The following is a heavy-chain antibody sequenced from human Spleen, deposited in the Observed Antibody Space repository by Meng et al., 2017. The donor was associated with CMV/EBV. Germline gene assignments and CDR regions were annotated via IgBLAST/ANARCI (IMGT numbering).Heavy chain of an antibody. D-gene: IGHD2-2*01. Sequence: SGFTFSSDAMHWVRQGAGKGLEWVAVISYDGSNKYYADSVKGRFTISRDNSKNTLYLQMNSLRAEDTAVYYCARDTSVVPAASPLGYWGQGTLVTVSS. CDR2: ISYDGSNK. V-gene: IGHV3-30*04. J-gene: IGHJ4*02. CDR3: ARDTSVVPAASPLGY. CDR1: GFTFSSDA.